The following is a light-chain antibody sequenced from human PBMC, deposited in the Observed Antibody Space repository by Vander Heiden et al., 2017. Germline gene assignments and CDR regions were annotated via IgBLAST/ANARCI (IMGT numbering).Light chain of an antibody. CDR1: NLRRYY. Sequence: SFELTPAPAVSVALGQTVKLTGRGANLRRYYASWYQQKPGQAPVLVIYGKNKRPSGIPDRFSGSTSGSTASLTITGAQAEDEADYYCDARDSTGYHLVFGGGTKLTVL. J-gene: IGLJ3*02. V-gene: IGLV3-19*01. CDR3: DARDSTGYHLV. CDR2: GKN.